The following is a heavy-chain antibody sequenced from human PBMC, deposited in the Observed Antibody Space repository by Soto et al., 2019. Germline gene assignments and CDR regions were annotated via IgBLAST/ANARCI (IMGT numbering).Heavy chain of an antibody. Sequence: QVQLQESGPGLVKPSETLSLTCTVSSDSISSSGYYWGWIRQPPGTGLEWIGSIYYSGITYYNRSLKSRGTISVDTSNNQFARKLSSVTAADTAVYYCARSRGYSRAGYDYWGQGTLVTVSS. V-gene: IGHV4-39*01. CDR1: SDSISSSGYY. CDR3: ARSRGYSRAGYDY. D-gene: IGHD6-13*01. J-gene: IGHJ4*02. CDR2: IYYSGIT.